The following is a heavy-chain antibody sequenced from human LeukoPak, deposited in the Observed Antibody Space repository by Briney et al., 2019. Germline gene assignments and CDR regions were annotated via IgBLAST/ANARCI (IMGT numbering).Heavy chain of an antibody. Sequence: GGSLRLSCAASGFTFSSYSMNWVRQAPGKGLEWVSYISSSGSTIYYADSVKGRFTISRDNAKNSLYLQMNSLRAEDTAVYYCARDKATVTENWGQGTLVTVSS. J-gene: IGHJ4*02. CDR3: ARDKATVTEN. V-gene: IGHV3-48*04. CDR1: GFTFSSYS. CDR2: ISSSGSTI. D-gene: IGHD4-17*01.